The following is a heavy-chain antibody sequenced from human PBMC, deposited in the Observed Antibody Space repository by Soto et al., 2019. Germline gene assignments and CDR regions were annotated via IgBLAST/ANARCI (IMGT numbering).Heavy chain of an antibody. CDR1: GFTFSSYA. CDR3: AKHPFGYFDWSYTDY. V-gene: IGHV3-23*01. Sequence: SGGSLRLSCAASGFTFSSYAMSWVRQAPGKGLEWVSAISGSGGSTYYADSVKGRFTISRDNSKNTLYLQMNSLRAEDTAVYYCAKHPFGYFDWSYTDYWGQGTLVTVS. CDR2: ISGSGGST. J-gene: IGHJ4*02. D-gene: IGHD3-9*01.